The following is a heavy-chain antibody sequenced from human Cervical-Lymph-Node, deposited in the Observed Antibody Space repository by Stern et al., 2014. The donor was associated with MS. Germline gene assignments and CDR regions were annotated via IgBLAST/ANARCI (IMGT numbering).Heavy chain of an antibody. J-gene: IGHJ6*02. V-gene: IGHV1-69*01. CDR2: IIPIFGTA. CDR1: GGTFSSYA. CDR3: AREFECGGDCPSPMDV. D-gene: IGHD2-21*02. Sequence: GQLVESQAEVKKPGSSVKVSCKASGGTFSSYAISWVRQAPGQGLEWMGGIIPIFGTANYAQKFQGRVTITADESTSTAYMELSSLRSEDTAVYYCAREFECGGDCPSPMDVWGQGTTVTVSS.